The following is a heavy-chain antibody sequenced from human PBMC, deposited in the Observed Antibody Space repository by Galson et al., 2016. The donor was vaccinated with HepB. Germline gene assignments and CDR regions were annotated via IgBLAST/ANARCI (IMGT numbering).Heavy chain of an antibody. J-gene: IGHJ4*01. V-gene: IGHV3-7*02. CDR1: GFTSTNYW. D-gene: IGHD4-11*01. Sequence: SLRLSCAASGFTSTNYWMNWVRQTPGKGLEWVANVSPNGGEEYYVDSVKGRFTTSRDNAGTSLFLQMDSLRVDDTAVYYCAATTVGSGGTRRFDHWGHGILVTVSS. CDR2: VSPNGGEE. CDR3: AATTVGSGGTRRFDH.